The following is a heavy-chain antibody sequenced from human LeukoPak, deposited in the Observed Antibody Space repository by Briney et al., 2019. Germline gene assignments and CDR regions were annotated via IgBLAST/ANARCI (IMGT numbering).Heavy chain of an antibody. CDR3: ARGAVGAPNFDY. D-gene: IGHD1-26*01. CDR2: ISSSSSYI. V-gene: IGHV3-21*01. J-gene: IGHJ4*02. Sequence: GGSLRLSCAASGFTFSSYSMNWVRQAPGKGLEWVSSISSSSSYIYYADSVKGRFTISRDNAKNSLYLQMNSLRAEDTAVYYCARGAVGAPNFDYWGQGTLVTVSS. CDR1: GFTFSSYS.